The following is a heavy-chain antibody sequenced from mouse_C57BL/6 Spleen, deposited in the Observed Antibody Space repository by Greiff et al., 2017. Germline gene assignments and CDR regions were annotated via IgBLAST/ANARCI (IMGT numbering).Heavy chain of an antibody. Sequence: VQLQQPGAELVKPGASVKLSCKASGYTFTSYWMQWVKQRPGQGLEWIGEIDPSDRYTNYNQKFKGKATLTVDTSSSTAYMQLSSLTSEDSAVXYCARGTTGSVVATRYFDVWGTGTTVTVSS. CDR3: ARGTTGSVVATRYFDV. V-gene: IGHV1-50*01. CDR2: IDPSDRYT. CDR1: GYTFTSYW. D-gene: IGHD1-1*01. J-gene: IGHJ1*03.